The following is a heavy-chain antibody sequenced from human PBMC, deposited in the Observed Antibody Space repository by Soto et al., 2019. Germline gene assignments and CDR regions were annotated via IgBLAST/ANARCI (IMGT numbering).Heavy chain of an antibody. J-gene: IGHJ4*02. D-gene: IGHD4-17*01. Sequence: SVKVSCKASGGSFSSYGMNWVRQAPGQGLEWMGRIIPVSGTTEYAQKFQGRVTITADESTSTAYMELSSLRSEDTAVYYCARDRIPLTTVTTGFDYWGQGTLVTVSS. CDR2: IIPVSGTT. V-gene: IGHV1-69*13. CDR1: GGSFSSYG. CDR3: ARDRIPLTTVTTGFDY.